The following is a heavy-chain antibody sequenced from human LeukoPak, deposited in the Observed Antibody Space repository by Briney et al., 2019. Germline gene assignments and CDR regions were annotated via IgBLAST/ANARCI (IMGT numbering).Heavy chain of an antibody. CDR1: GFTFSSYA. Sequence: GGSLRLSCAASGFTFSSYAMSWVRQAPGKGLEWVSAISGSGGSTYYADSVKGRFTISRDNSKNTLDLQMNSLRAEDMAVYYCAIYCSGGSCFRNWGQGTLVTVSS. V-gene: IGHV3-23*01. CDR2: ISGSGGST. D-gene: IGHD2-15*01. J-gene: IGHJ4*02. CDR3: AIYCSGGSCFRN.